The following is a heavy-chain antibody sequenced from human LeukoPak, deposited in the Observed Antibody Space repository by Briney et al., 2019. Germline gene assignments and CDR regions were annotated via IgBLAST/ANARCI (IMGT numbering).Heavy chain of an antibody. V-gene: IGHV4-59*12. Sequence: SETLSLTCIVSGASISSDYWSWIRQPPGKGLEWIGYIFFSGSTNYNPSLKSRVTISVDTSKNQFSLKLSSVTAADTAVYYCARRARTGYYYYYYYMDVWGKGTTVTVSS. CDR3: ARRARTGYYYYYYYMDV. CDR2: IFFSGST. D-gene: IGHD3/OR15-3a*01. CDR1: GASISSDY. J-gene: IGHJ6*03.